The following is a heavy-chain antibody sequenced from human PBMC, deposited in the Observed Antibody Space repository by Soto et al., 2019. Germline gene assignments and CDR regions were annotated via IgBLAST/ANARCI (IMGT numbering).Heavy chain of an antibody. Sequence: SETLSLTCTVSGGSISSGGYYWGWIRQHPGKGLEWIGYIYYSGSTYYNPSLKSRVTISVDTSKNQFSLKLSSVTAADTAVYYCARGQQLVFPWFDPWGQGTLVTVSS. CDR1: GGSISSGGYY. J-gene: IGHJ5*02. CDR3: ARGQQLVFPWFDP. V-gene: IGHV4-31*02. CDR2: IYYSGST. D-gene: IGHD6-13*01.